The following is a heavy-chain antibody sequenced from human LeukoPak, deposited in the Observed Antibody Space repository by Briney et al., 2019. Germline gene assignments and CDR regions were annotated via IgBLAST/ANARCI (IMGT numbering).Heavy chain of an antibody. J-gene: IGHJ6*03. V-gene: IGHV4-39*01. Sequence: SETLSLTCTVSGGSISSSSFHGGWIRQPPGKGLEWIGSIYYSGTTYYNPSLKSPVTISVDTSKNQFSLKLSSVTAADTAVYYCARSLVYYYYMDGWGKGTTVTVSS. CDR2: IYYSGTT. CDR3: ARSLVYYYYMDG. CDR1: GGSISSSSFH.